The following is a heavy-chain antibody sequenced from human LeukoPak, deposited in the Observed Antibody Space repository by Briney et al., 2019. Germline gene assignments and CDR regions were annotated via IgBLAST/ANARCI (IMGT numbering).Heavy chain of an antibody. Sequence: RLSETLSLTCTVSGDSITSSRYYWGWIRQPPGKGLEWIGSIYYSGSTYYNPSLKSRVTISVDTSKNQFSLKLSSVTAADTAVYYCARGQYDYVWGSYRSYYFDYWGQGTLVTVSS. V-gene: IGHV4-39*07. CDR1: GDSITSSRYY. D-gene: IGHD3-16*02. J-gene: IGHJ4*02. CDR3: ARGQYDYVWGSYRSYYFDY. CDR2: IYYSGST.